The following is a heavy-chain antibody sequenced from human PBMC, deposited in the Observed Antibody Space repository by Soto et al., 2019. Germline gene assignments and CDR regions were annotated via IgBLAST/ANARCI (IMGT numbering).Heavy chain of an antibody. D-gene: IGHD2-21*02. CDR2: ISSSGSTI. J-gene: IGHJ4*02. CDR3: AREPNFIVVVTGNYFDY. CDR1: GFTFSSYE. V-gene: IGHV3-48*03. Sequence: GGSLRLSCAASGFTFSSYEMNWVRQAPGKGLEWVSYISSSGSTIYYADSVKGRFTISRDNAKNSLYLQMNSLRAEDTAVYYCAREPNFIVVVTGNYFDYWGQGTLVTVSS.